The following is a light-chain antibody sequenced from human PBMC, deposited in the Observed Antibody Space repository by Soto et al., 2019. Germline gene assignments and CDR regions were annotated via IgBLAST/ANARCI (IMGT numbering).Light chain of an antibody. CDR1: SIGSKS. CDR3: QVWHSSSVDYV. Sequence: SYELTQPPSVSVAPGQTARITCEENSIGSKSVHWYQQKPGQAPVLVVHDDSDRPSGIPERFSGSNSGDTATLTISSVEAGDEADYYCQVWHSSSVDYVFGSGTKVTVL. V-gene: IGLV3-21*02. J-gene: IGLJ1*01. CDR2: DDS.